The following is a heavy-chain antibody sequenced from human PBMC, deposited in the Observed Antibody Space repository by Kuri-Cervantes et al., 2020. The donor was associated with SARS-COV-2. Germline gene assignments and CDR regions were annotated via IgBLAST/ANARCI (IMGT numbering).Heavy chain of an antibody. Sequence: ESLKISCAASGFTFSSYSMNWVRQAPGKGLEWIGYIYYSGSTNYNPSLKSRVTISVDTSKNQFSLKLSSVTAADTAVYYCARLPYGGNAHSDYWGQGTLVTVSS. CDR2: IYYSGST. D-gene: IGHD4-23*01. CDR1: GFTFSSYS. V-gene: IGHV4-59*08. J-gene: IGHJ4*02. CDR3: ARLPYGGNAHSDY.